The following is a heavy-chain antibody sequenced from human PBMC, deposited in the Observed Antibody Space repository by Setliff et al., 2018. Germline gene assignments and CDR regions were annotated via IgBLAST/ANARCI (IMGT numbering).Heavy chain of an antibody. V-gene: IGHV3-48*01. D-gene: IGHD5-18*01. J-gene: IGHJ6*03. CDR2: ISSSSRTK. Sequence: GGSLRLSCAASGFTFSSYTMNWVRQAPGKGLEWVSYISSSSRTKYYADSVKGRFTISRDNAKNSLYLQMNSLRAEDTAVYYCARNGDVDTGFLGYYYYYYMDVWGKVTTVTVSS. CDR3: ARNGDVDTGFLGYYYYYYMDV. CDR1: GFTFSSYT.